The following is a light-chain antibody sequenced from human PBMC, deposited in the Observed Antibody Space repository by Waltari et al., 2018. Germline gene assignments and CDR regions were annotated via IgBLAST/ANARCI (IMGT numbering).Light chain of an antibody. J-gene: IGKJ4*01. Sequence: AIQLTQSPSSLSASVGDRVTITCRASQGISSALAWYQQKPGKGPKLLIYDASSLESGVPSRFSGSGSGTDFTLTISSLQPEDFATYYCQQFNNYPLFGGGTKVEIK. V-gene: IGKV1D-13*01. CDR3: QQFNNYPL. CDR2: DAS. CDR1: QGISSA.